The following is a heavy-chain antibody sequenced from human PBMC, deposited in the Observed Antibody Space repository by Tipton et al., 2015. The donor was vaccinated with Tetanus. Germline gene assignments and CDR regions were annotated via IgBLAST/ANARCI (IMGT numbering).Heavy chain of an antibody. CDR2: IYYSGST. J-gene: IGHJ6*02. CDR1: GGSISSSSYY. Sequence: TLSLTCTVSGGSISSSSYYWGWIRQPPGKGLEWIGSIYYSGSTYYNPSLKSRVTISVDTSKNQFSLKLSSVTAADTAVYYCARHSEPYCSSTSCSTRVVYYYYGMDVWGQGTTVTVSS. CDR3: ARHSEPYCSSTSCSTRVVYYYYGMDV. D-gene: IGHD2-2*01. V-gene: IGHV4-39*01.